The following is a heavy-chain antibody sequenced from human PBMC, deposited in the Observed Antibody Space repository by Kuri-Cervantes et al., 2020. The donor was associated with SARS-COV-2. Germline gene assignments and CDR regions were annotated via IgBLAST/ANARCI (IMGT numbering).Heavy chain of an antibody. D-gene: IGHD2-21*01. CDR1: GFTFSGYA. CDR2: ISGSGGST. V-gene: IGHV3-23*01. J-gene: IGHJ4*02. Sequence: GGSLRLSCAASGFTFSGYAMSWVRQAPGKGLEWVSAISGSGGSTYYADSVKGRFTISRDNSKNTLFLQMNNLRADDTAVYYCAKEPAHCDTGCYSLLDQWGRGILVTVSS. CDR3: AKEPAHCDTGCYSLLDQ.